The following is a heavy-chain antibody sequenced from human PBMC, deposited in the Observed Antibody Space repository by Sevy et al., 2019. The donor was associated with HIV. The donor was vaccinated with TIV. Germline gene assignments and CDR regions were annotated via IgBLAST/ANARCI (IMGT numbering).Heavy chain of an antibody. CDR3: VRDDRDGYFEY. J-gene: IGHJ4*02. CDR1: GYTFTGYY. V-gene: IGHV1-2*02. Sequence: ASVKVSCKASGYTFTGYYMHWMRQAPGQGLEWMGWINPDSGGPIYAPKFQGRVTLTRDTYIGTAYMDLSRLKSDDTAVYYCVRDDRDGYFEYWGQGTLVTVSS. CDR2: INPDSGGP.